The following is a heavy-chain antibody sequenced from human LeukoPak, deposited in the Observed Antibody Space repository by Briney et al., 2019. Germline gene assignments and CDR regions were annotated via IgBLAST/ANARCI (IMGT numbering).Heavy chain of an antibody. CDR1: GFPLSTRGVG. V-gene: IGHV2-5*02. Sequence: SGPTLVKPTQTLTLTCTFSGFPLSTRGVGVGWIRQPPGKALEWLALIYWDDDKRYSPSLKSRLTITKDTSKNQVVLTMTNMDPVDTATYYCAHIFIHIYYFDYWGQGTLVTVSS. J-gene: IGHJ4*02. CDR3: AHIFIHIYYFDY. CDR2: IYWDDDK.